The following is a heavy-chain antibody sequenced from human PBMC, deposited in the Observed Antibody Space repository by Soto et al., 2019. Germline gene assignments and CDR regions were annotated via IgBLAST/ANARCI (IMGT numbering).Heavy chain of an antibody. CDR1: GFTFSSYA. J-gene: IGHJ5*02. CDR2: ISGSGGST. Sequence: EVQLLESGGGLVQPGGSLRLSCAASGFTFSSYAMSWFRQAPGKGLEWVSAISGSGGSTYYADSVKGRFTISRDNSKNTVYLQMNSLRAEDTAVYYGAKEQTHYYYGSGRFDPWGQGTLVTVSS. CDR3: AKEQTHYYYGSGRFDP. D-gene: IGHD3-10*01. V-gene: IGHV3-23*01.